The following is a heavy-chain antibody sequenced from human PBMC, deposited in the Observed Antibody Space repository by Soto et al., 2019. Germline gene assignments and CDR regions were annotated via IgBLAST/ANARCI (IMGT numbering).Heavy chain of an antibody. V-gene: IGHV4-39*01. CDR1: GGSITGGSISSTTYY. CDR2: FFIGGNT. J-gene: IGHJ4*02. Sequence: TSETLSLTCTVSGGSITGGSISSTTYYWGWMRQPPGKGLEWIASFFIGGNTYYNPSLKSRVTTSVDTSKNQFSLKLSSVTAADTAVYFCARCHGLDNDAYYWGQRALVTVSS. CDR3: ARCHGLDNDAYY. D-gene: IGHD1-1*01.